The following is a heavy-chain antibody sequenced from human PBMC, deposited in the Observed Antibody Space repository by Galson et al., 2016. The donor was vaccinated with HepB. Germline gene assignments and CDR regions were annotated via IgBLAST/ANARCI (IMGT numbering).Heavy chain of an antibody. CDR3: ARRSVGPSPYSYDY. CDR1: GFTFSNYW. Sequence: SLRLSCAASGFTFSNYWMHWVRQDPEKGLVWVSRIDSDGTSTIYADSVKGRFTISRDNAKNTLYLQMNTLRAEDTAVYYCARRSVGPSPYSYDYWGQGPLVSVSS. J-gene: IGHJ4*02. CDR2: IDSDGTST. D-gene: IGHD1-26*01. V-gene: IGHV3-74*01.